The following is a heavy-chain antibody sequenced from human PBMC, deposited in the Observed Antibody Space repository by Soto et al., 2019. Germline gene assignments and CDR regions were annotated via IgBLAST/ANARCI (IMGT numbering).Heavy chain of an antibody. CDR3: ARVGGINWFDP. CDR2: IYYSGST. V-gene: IGHV4-31*11. Sequence: SETLSLTCAVSGDSINSSNWWSWIRQHPGKGLEWIGYIYYSGSTYYNPSLKSRVTISVDTSKNQFSLKLSSVTAADTAVYYCARVGGINWFDPWGQGTLVTVSS. D-gene: IGHD1-20*01. J-gene: IGHJ5*02. CDR1: GDSINSSNW.